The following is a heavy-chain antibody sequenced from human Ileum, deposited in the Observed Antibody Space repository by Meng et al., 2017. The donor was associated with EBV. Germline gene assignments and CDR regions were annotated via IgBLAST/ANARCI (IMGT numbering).Heavy chain of an antibody. CDR1: GASVTSSGYY. J-gene: IGHJ4*02. V-gene: IGHV4-61*08. CDR2: VNYNGDS. D-gene: IGHD1-26*01. CDR3: ARDLRVGGAFDY. Sequence: QVQPQQSGTGLVRPSETLSLTCTVSGASVTSSGYYWSWLRQSPGKGLEWLGYVNYNGDSTYNPSLKSRVTIFIDTSKKQFYLNLTSATAADTAIYYCARDLRVGGAFDYWGQGTLVTVSS.